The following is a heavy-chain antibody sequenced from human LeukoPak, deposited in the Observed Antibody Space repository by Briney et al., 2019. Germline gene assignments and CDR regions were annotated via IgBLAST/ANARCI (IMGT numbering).Heavy chain of an antibody. D-gene: IGHD3-9*01. V-gene: IGHV3-21*01. J-gene: IGHJ4*02. CDR2: INGSSSYI. CDR3: ASGVYYDN. Sequence: GGSLRLSCAACGFIFSSYSMNWFRQAPGKGLEWVSSINGSSSYIYYADSVKGRFTISRDNARNSLYLQMYGLRAEDTAVYYCASGVYYDNWGQGTLVTVCS. CDR1: GFIFSSYS.